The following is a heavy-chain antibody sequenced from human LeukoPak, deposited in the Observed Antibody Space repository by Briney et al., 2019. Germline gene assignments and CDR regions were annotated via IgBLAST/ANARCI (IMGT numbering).Heavy chain of an antibody. CDR2: IKEDGSEK. V-gene: IGHV3-7*01. J-gene: IGHJ4*02. CDR1: GFTFSYFW. CDR3: AREYYYDSSGYGSFGY. D-gene: IGHD3-22*01. Sequence: GGSLRLSCAASGFTFSYFWMSWVRQAPGKGLEWVANIKEDGSEKYYVDSVKGRFTISRDNAKNSLYLQMNSLRAEDTAVYYCAREYYYDSSGYGSFGYWGQGTLVTVSS.